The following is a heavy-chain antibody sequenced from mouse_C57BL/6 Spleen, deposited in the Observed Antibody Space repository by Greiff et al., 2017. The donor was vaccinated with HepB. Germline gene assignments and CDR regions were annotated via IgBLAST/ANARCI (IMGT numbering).Heavy chain of an antibody. Sequence: VQLQQSGPELVKPGASVKISCKASGYTFTDYYMNWVKQSHGKSLEWIGDINPNNGGTSYNQKFKGKATLTVDKSSSTAYMELRSLTSEDSAVYYCARPLYNGSRREAMDYWGQGTSVTVSS. J-gene: IGHJ4*01. V-gene: IGHV1-26*01. CDR3: ARPLYNGSRREAMDY. CDR1: GYTFTDYY. CDR2: INPNNGGT. D-gene: IGHD1-1*01.